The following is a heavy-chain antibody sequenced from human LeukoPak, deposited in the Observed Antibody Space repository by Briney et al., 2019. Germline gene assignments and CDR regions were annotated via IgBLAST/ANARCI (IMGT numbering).Heavy chain of an antibody. J-gene: IGHJ5*01. V-gene: IGHV5-51*01. Sequence: GGSLQISCQGSGSTFANYWIAGVRGLPGKGLGWMGIIYTGDSDTRNSPSFQGQVTISADKSIRSAYLQWSSLKASDTAMYYCATSRYCTNGVCYTQHDSWGQGTLVTVSS. CDR2: IYTGDSDT. CDR3: ATSRYCTNGVCYTQHDS. CDR1: GSTFANYW. D-gene: IGHD2-8*01.